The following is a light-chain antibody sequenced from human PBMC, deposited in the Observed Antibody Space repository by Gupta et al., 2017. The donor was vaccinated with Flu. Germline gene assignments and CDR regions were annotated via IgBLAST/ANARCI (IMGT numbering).Light chain of an antibody. CDR2: KAS. J-gene: IGKJ1*01. Sequence: DTQMTQSPTALSASVGDRVTITCRASQSISTWLAWYQQKPGKAPKLLIYKASTLEGGVPSRFSGSGSGTEFTLTISSLQADDFATYYCQQYDAYWTFGQGTKVETK. CDR1: QSISTW. CDR3: QQYDAYWT. V-gene: IGKV1-5*03.